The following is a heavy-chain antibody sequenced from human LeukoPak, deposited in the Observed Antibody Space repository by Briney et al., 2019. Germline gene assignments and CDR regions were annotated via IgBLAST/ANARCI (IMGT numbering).Heavy chain of an antibody. D-gene: IGHD3-10*01. CDR2: MNPNSGNT. J-gene: IGHJ4*02. CDR1: GYTFNTYY. Sequence: GASVKVSCKASGYTFNTYYMYWVRQATGQGLEWMGWMNPNSGNTGYAQKFQGRVTMTRNTSISTAYMELSSLRSEDTAVYYCARIGEGFDDWGQGTLVTVSS. V-gene: IGHV1-8*01. CDR3: ARIGEGFDD.